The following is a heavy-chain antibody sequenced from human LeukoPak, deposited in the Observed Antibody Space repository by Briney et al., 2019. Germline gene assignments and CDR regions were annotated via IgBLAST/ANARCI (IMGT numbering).Heavy chain of an antibody. CDR1: GYTFTSYG. Sequence: SVKVSCKASGYTFTSYGISWVRQAPGQGLEWMGMIYPRDGSTNYAQKFQGRVTITADESTSTAYMELSSLRSEDTAVYYCARDYCSSTSCYAAFSWFDPWGQGTLVTVSS. D-gene: IGHD2-2*01. J-gene: IGHJ5*02. V-gene: IGHV1-69*11. CDR2: IYPRDGST. CDR3: ARDYCSSTSCYAAFSWFDP.